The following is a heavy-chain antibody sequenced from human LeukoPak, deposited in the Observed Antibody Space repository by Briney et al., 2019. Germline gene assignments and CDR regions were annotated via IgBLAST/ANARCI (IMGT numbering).Heavy chain of an antibody. CDR3: ATVLHGSGSYSTWFDP. CDR1: GGSFSGYY. CDR2: INHSGST. J-gene: IGHJ5*02. D-gene: IGHD3-10*01. Sequence: PSETLSLTCAVYGGSFSGYYWSWIRQPPGKGLEWIGEINHSGSTNYNPSLKSRVTISVDTSKNQFSLKLNSVTAADTAVYYCATVLHGSGSYSTWFDPWGQGTLVTVSS. V-gene: IGHV4-34*01.